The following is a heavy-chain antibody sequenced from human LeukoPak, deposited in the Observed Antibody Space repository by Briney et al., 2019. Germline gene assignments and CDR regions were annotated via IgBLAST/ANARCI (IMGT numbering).Heavy chain of an antibody. V-gene: IGHV3-33*08. CDR3: AKGRYYYDSSGHPLSDY. CDR2: IWSDGSNK. CDR1: GFTFSSYG. J-gene: IGHJ4*02. Sequence: GGSLRLSCAAPGFTFSSYGVHWVRQAPGKGLEWVAVIWSDGSNKYYADSVKGRFTISSDTSNTTLYLQMNGLKAGDTAVYYCAKGRYYYDSSGHPLSDYWGQGTLVTVSS. D-gene: IGHD3-22*01.